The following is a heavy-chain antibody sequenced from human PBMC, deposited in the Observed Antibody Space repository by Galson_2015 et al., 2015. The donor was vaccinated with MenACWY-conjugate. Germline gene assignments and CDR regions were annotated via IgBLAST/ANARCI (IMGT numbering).Heavy chain of an antibody. J-gene: IGHJ6*02. CDR2: ISYDGSNK. V-gene: IGHV3-30*18. CDR3: AKGGLWYSSGWYSNYYYYGMDV. CDR1: GFTFSSYG. Sequence: SLRLSCAACGFTFSSYGMHWVRQAPGKGLEWVAVISYDGSNKYYADSVKGRFTISRDNSKNTLYLQMNSLRAEDTAVYYCAKGGLWYSSGWYSNYYYYGMDVWGQGTTVTVSS. D-gene: IGHD6-19*01.